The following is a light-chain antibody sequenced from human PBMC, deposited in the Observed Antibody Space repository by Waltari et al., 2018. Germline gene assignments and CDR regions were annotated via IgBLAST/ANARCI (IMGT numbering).Light chain of an antibody. Sequence: QSVLTQPPSASGTPGQRVTISCSGSSSNIGSNTVNWYQQLPGMAPKLIIYGNNQVPSGGPDRFSGSKSGTSASLAISGVQSDDEADYYCAAWDVSLKGVFGGGTKVTVL. CDR2: GNN. J-gene: IGLJ2*01. CDR1: SSNIGSNT. V-gene: IGLV1-44*01. CDR3: AAWDVSLKGV.